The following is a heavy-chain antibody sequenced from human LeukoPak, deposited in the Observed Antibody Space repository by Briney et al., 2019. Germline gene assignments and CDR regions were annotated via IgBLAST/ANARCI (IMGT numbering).Heavy chain of an antibody. Sequence: PSETLSLTCAVYGGSFSGYYWSWIRQPPGKGLEWIGEINHSGSTNYNPSLKSRVTISVDTSKNQFSLKLSSVTAADTTVYYCARGRYCSSTSCYYNWFDPWGQGTLVTVSS. V-gene: IGHV4-34*01. CDR3: ARGRYCSSTSCYYNWFDP. CDR2: INHSGST. D-gene: IGHD2-2*01. CDR1: GGSFSGYY. J-gene: IGHJ5*02.